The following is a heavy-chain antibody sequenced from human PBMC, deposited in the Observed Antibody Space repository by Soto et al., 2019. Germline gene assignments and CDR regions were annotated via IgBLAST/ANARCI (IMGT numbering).Heavy chain of an antibody. CDR3: VVMGNVAVSNPRSFDY. V-gene: IGHV1-69*18. Sequence: QVQLVQSGAEVNKPGSSVKVSCKASGATFSGYAINWVRQAPGQGLEWLGRIVPIFETLNYAERFQGRDAITADESTTTVYMELTNLTHEDTAVYYCVVMGNVAVSNPRSFDYWGQGTQVTVS. D-gene: IGHD6-19*01. J-gene: IGHJ4*02. CDR1: GATFSGYA. CDR2: IVPIFETL.